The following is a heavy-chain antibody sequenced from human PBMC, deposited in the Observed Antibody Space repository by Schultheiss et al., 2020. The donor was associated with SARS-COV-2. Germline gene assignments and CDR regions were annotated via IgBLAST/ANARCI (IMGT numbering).Heavy chain of an antibody. V-gene: IGHV3-48*04. D-gene: IGHD6-13*01. CDR1: GFTFSSYA. J-gene: IGHJ2*01. CDR2: ISGSGSTI. CDR3: ARPGYSSSPKRTLPDWYFDL. Sequence: GESLKISCAASGFTFSSYAMSWVRQAPGKGLEWVSAISGSGSTIYYADSVKGRFTISRDNAKNSLYLQMNSLRAEDTAVYYCARPGYSSSPKRTLPDWYFDLWGRGTLVTVSS.